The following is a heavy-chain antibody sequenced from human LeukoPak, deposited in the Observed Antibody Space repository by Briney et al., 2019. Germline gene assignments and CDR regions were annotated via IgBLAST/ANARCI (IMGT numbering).Heavy chain of an antibody. CDR3: ARDTNSAGAYFDY. D-gene: IGHD2-21*01. V-gene: IGHV3-21*01. CDR1: GFTFSSYS. J-gene: IGHJ4*02. Sequence: GGSLRLSCAASGFTFSSYSMNWVRQAPGKGLEWVSSISSSSSSIYYADSVKGRFTISRDNAKNSLYLQMNSLRAEDTAVYYCARDTNSAGAYFDYWGQGTLVTVSS. CDR2: ISSSSSSI.